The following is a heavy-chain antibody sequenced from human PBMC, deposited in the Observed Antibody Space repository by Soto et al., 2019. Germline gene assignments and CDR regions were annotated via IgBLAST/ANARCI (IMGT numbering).Heavy chain of an antibody. Sequence: QVQLQESSPGLVKPSQTQSLTCTVSGGSISSGGYYWSWIRQHPGKGLEWIGYVYYSGSTYYNPSLKSRVTISVDTSKNQFSLKLSSVTAADSAVYYCARRYGGNSGDYWCQGTLVTVSS. J-gene: IGHJ4*02. D-gene: IGHD2-21*02. CDR2: VYYSGST. CDR3: ARRYGGNSGDY. CDR1: GGSISSGGYY. V-gene: IGHV4-31*03.